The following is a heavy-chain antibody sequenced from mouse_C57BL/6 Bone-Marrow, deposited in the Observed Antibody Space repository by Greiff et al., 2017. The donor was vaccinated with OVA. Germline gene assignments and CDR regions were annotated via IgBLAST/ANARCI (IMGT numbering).Heavy chain of an antibody. CDR1: GFTFSSYA. D-gene: IGHD2-2*01. V-gene: IGHV5-4*01. Sequence: EVQLQQSGGGLVKPGGSLKLSCAASGFTFSSYAMSWVRQTPEKRLEWVATISDGGSYTYYPDNVKGRFTISRDNAKNNLYLQMSHLKSEDTAMYYCARGGLRYYAMDYWGQGTSVTVSS. CDR2: ISDGGSYT. J-gene: IGHJ4*01. CDR3: ARGGLRYYAMDY.